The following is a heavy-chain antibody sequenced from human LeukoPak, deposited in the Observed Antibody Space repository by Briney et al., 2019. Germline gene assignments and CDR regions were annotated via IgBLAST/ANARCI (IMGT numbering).Heavy chain of an antibody. CDR1: GFTFSDYY. Sequence: GGSLRLSCAASGFTFSDYYMSWIRQAPGKGLEWVSYISSSGSTIYYADSVKGRFTISRDNAKNSLYLQMNSLRAEDTAVYYCARDGSGQLTYYYYYGMDVWGQGTTVTVSS. V-gene: IGHV3-11*04. J-gene: IGHJ6*02. D-gene: IGHD6-13*01. CDR2: ISSSGSTI. CDR3: ARDGSGQLTYYYYYGMDV.